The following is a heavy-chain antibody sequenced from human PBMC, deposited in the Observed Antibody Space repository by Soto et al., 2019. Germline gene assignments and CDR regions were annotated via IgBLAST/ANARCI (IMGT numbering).Heavy chain of an antibody. CDR2: IYYSGST. J-gene: IGHJ5*02. CDR1: GDSINSGAYY. Sequence: QVQLQESGPGLVKPSQTLSLTCTVSGDSINSGAYYWSWIRQDPGKGLAWIGYIYYSGSTYYNPSLRSRATMSVDTSKHQFALKLSSVTAADTSVYYCARVRLYWFEPWGQGTLVTVSS. D-gene: IGHD3-10*01. V-gene: IGHV4-31*03. CDR3: ARVRLYWFEP.